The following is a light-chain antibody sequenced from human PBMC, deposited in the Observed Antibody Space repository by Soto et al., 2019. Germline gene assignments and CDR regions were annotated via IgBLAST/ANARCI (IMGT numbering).Light chain of an antibody. CDR1: QSVSSS. CDR2: DAS. CDR3: QQYGSSGT. Sequence: EIVLTQSPATLSWSPGERATLSWGASQSVSSSLAWYQQKPGQAPRLLIYDASNRATGIPARFSGSGSGTDFTLTISRLEPEDFAVYYCQQYGSSGTFGQGTQGGYQ. V-gene: IGKV3D-20*01. J-gene: IGKJ1*01.